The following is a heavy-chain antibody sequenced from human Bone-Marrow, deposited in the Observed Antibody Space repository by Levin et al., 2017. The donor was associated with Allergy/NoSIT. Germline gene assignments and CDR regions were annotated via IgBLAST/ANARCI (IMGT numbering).Heavy chain of an antibody. CDR2: IWYDGSNK. Sequence: GESLKISCAASGFTFSSYGMHWVRQAPGKGLEWVAVIWYDGSNKYYADSVKGRFTISRDNSKNTLYLQMNSLRAEDTSVYYCARETRRTIAVAEYYYDGMDVWGQGTTVTVSS. CDR3: ARETRRTIAVAEYYYDGMDV. CDR1: GFTFSSYG. J-gene: IGHJ6*02. V-gene: IGHV3-33*01. D-gene: IGHD6-19*01.